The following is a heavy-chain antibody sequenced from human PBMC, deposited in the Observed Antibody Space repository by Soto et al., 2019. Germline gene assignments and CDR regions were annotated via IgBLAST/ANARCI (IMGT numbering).Heavy chain of an antibody. CDR2: IYYSGST. D-gene: IGHD2-2*01. CDR3: ASFKAYQLLFDY. J-gene: IGHJ4*02. Sequence: SETLSLTCTVSGGSISSYYWSWIRQPPGKGLEWIGYIYYSGSTNYNPSLKSRVTISVDTSKNQFSLKLSSVTAADTAVYYCASFKAYQLLFDYWGQGTLVTVSS. V-gene: IGHV4-59*01. CDR1: GGSISSYY.